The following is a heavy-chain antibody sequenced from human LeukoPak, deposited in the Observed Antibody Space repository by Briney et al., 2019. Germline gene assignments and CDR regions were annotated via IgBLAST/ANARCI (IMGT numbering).Heavy chain of an antibody. V-gene: IGHV4-34*01. CDR1: GGSFSGYY. CDR3: ARGPLGYYDSSGYYYEYYFGY. Sequence: SETLSLTCAVYGGSFSGYYWSWIRQPPGKGLEWIGEINHSGSTNYNPSLKSRVTISVDTSKNQFSLELSSVTAADTAVYYCARGPLGYYDSSGYYYEYYFGYWGQGTLVTVSS. D-gene: IGHD3-22*01. CDR2: INHSGST. J-gene: IGHJ4*02.